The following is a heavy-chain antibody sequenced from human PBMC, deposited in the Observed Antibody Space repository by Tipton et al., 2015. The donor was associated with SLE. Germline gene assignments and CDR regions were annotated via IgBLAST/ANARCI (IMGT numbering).Heavy chain of an antibody. J-gene: IGHJ1*01. V-gene: IGHV4-34*01. D-gene: IGHD6-13*01. CDR3: ARDRGQQLQRGYFQH. CDR1: GGSFSGYF. Sequence: TLSLTCAVYGGSFSGYFWGWIRLFPGKGLEWIGEIPRTGSTTYHPSLKSRVTMSVDTSKNQFSLKLSSVTAADTAVYYCARDRGQQLQRGYFQHWGQGTLVTVSS. CDR2: IPRTGST.